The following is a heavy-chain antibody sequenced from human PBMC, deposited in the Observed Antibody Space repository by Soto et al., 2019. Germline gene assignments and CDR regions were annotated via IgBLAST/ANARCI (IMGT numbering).Heavy chain of an antibody. D-gene: IGHD6-13*01. J-gene: IGHJ6*02. Sequence: GESLKISCKGSGYSFTSYWIGWVRQMPGKGLEWMGIIYPGDSDTRYSPSFQGQVTISADKSISTAYLQWSSLKASDTAMYHCATPSPGIAAGGTSYYYGTDVSGQGSTVTVSS. V-gene: IGHV5-51*01. CDR2: IYPGDSDT. CDR3: ATPSPGIAAGGTSYYYGTDV. CDR1: GYSFTSYW.